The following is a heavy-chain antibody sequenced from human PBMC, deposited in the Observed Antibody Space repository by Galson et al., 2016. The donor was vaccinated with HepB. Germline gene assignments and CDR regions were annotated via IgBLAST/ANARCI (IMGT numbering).Heavy chain of an antibody. CDR3: ARSTPLVYNNFWSGFDS. D-gene: IGHD3-3*01. CDR2: ISWNSDNF. CDR1: GFPFEDFA. Sequence: SLRLSCAASGFPFEDFAMHWVRQVPGKGLEWVSGISWNSDNFGSADSVKGRFTISRDNAENSLYLHMDNLRREDTALYFCARSTPLVYNNFWSGFDSWGQGALVIVSS. J-gene: IGHJ4*02. V-gene: IGHV3-9*01.